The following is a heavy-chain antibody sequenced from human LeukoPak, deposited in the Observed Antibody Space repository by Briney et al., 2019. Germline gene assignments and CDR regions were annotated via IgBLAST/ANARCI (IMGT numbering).Heavy chain of an antibody. J-gene: IGHJ5*02. CDR1: GGSISSYY. D-gene: IGHD3-10*01. Sequence: PSETLSLTCTVSGGSISSYYWSWIRQPAGKGVEWIGRIYTSGSTNYNPSLKSRVTMSVDTSKNQFPLKLSSVTAADTAVYYCAGHGSGSYRVGLDPWGQGTLVTVSS. CDR3: AGHGSGSYRVGLDP. CDR2: IYTSGST. V-gene: IGHV4-4*07.